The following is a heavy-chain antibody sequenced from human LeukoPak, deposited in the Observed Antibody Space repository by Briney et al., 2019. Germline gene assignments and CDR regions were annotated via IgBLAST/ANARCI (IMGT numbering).Heavy chain of an antibody. CDR3: ARESVGATPNWFDS. D-gene: IGHD1-26*01. CDR2: INTSGNT. J-gene: IGHJ5*01. Sequence: PSETLSLTCTVSGGSISSYYWSWIRQPAGEGLEWIGRINTSGNTNYNPSLKSRVTMSVDTSKNQFSLRLSSVSAGDTAIYFCARESVGATPNWFDSWGQGALVTVSS. V-gene: IGHV4-4*07. CDR1: GGSISSYY.